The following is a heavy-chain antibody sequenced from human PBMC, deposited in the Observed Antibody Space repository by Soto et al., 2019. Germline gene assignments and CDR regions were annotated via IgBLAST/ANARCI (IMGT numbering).Heavy chain of an antibody. CDR3: ARVKDSSGYYYGDDNWFDP. D-gene: IGHD3-22*01. Sequence: GGSLRLSCAASGFTFSSYAMHWVRQAPGKGLEWVAVISYDGSNKYYADSVKGRFTISRDNSKNTLYLQMNSLRAEDTAVYYCARVKDSSGYYYGDDNWFDPWGQGTLVTVSS. CDR2: ISYDGSNK. V-gene: IGHV3-30-3*01. J-gene: IGHJ5*02. CDR1: GFTFSSYA.